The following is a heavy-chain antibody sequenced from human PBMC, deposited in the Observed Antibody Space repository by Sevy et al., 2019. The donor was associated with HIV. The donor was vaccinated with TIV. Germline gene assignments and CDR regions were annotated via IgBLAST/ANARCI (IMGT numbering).Heavy chain of an antibody. Sequence: GGSLRLSCAASGFTVSSNYMSWVRQAPGKGLEWVSVIYSGGSTYYADSVKGRFTISRDNSKNTLYLQMNSLRAEDTAGYYCARVGGANDYGDYVAYRGYYYYGMDVWGQGTTVTVSS. CDR3: ARVGGANDYGDYVAYRGYYYYGMDV. J-gene: IGHJ6*02. CDR1: GFTVSSNY. D-gene: IGHD4-17*01. V-gene: IGHV3-53*01. CDR2: IYSGGST.